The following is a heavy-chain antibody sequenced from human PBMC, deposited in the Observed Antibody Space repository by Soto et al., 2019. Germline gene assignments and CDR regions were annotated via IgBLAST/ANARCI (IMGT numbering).Heavy chain of an antibody. D-gene: IGHD3-22*01. CDR2: MNPNSGNT. J-gene: IGHJ4*02. CDR3: ARARGVYYDSSGYLIDY. CDR1: GYTFTSYD. V-gene: IGHV1-8*01. Sequence: ASVKVSCKASGYTFTSYDINWVRQATGQGLEWMGWMNPNSGNTGYARKFQGRVTMTRNTSISTAYMELSSLRSEDTAVYYCARARGVYYDSSGYLIDYCGQGTLVTVSS.